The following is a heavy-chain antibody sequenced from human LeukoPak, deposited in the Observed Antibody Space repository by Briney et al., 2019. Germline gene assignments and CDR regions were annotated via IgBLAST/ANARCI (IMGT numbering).Heavy chain of an antibody. CDR3: AKDDSGYYYVDGAFDI. Sequence: GGSLRLSCAASGFTFDDYAMPWVRQAPGKGLEWVSGISWNSGSIGYADSVKGRFTISRDNAKNSLYLQTNSLRAEDTALYYCAKDDSGYYYVDGAFDIWGQGAMVTVSS. J-gene: IGHJ3*02. CDR1: GFTFDDYA. CDR2: ISWNSGSI. D-gene: IGHD3-22*01. V-gene: IGHV3-9*01.